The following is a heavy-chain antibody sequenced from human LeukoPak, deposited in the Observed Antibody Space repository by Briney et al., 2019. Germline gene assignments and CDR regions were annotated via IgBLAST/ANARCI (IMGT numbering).Heavy chain of an antibody. Sequence: GASVKVSCKASGFTFTSHDINWVRQATGQGLEWMGWMNPNSGNTGYAQQFQGRVTMTRNVAISTAYMELSSLRSEDTAVYFCAVTRGYSGYDFRFNYWGQGTLVTVSS. CDR2: MNPNSGNT. CDR3: AVTRGYSGYDFRFNY. V-gene: IGHV1-8*01. D-gene: IGHD5-12*01. J-gene: IGHJ4*02. CDR1: GFTFTSHD.